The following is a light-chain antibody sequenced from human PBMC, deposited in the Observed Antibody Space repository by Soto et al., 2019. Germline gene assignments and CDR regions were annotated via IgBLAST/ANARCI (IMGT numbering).Light chain of an antibody. CDR2: DAS. Sequence: HITQSPSTLSASIGDRVTITCRSSQRVDSRLAWYQQKPGKAPKLLVYDASTLETGVPLRFSGSGSGTSFTLTISSLQPEDFATYYCQQLLSYPITFGQGTRLEIK. CDR3: QQLLSYPIT. CDR1: QRVDSR. V-gene: IGKV1-5*01. J-gene: IGKJ5*01.